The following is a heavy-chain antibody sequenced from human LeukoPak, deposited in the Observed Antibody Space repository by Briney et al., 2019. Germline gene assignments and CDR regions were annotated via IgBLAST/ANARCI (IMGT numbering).Heavy chain of an antibody. CDR3: ARDLGYYYGSGAISLGFDY. Sequence: ASVKVSCKASGYTFTSYYMHWVRQAPGQGLEWMGWINPNSGGTNYAQKFQGRVTMTRDTSISTAYMELSRLRSDDTAVYYCARDLGYYYGSGAISLGFDYWGQGTLVTVSS. J-gene: IGHJ4*02. CDR2: INPNSGGT. D-gene: IGHD3-10*01. CDR1: GYTFTSYY. V-gene: IGHV1-2*02.